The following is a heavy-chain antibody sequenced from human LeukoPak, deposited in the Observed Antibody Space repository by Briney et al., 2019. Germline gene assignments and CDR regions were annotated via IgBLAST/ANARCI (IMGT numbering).Heavy chain of an antibody. V-gene: IGHV4-59*01. CDR1: GDSISSSY. CDR3: AQGGSNWASFDY. CDR2: IYYTGST. D-gene: IGHD4-11*01. J-gene: IGHJ4*02. Sequence: SETLSLTCTVSGDSISSSYWSWIRQPPGKGLEWIGFIYYTGSTNYNPSLKSRVTISLDTSKSQFSLKLSSVTAADTAVYYCAQGGSNWASFDYWGQGTLVTVSS.